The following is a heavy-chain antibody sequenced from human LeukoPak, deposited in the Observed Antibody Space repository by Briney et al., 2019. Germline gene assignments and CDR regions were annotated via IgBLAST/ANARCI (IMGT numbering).Heavy chain of an antibody. CDR3: AKDYSYGYWGTDY. Sequence: GGSLRLSCAASGFTFSSYGMHWVRQAPGKGLEWVAVIWYDGSNKYYADSVKGRLTISRDNSKNTLYLQMNSLRVEDTAVYYCAKDYSYGYWGTDYWGQGTLVTVSS. J-gene: IGHJ4*02. CDR2: IWYDGSNK. D-gene: IGHD5-18*01. CDR1: GFTFSSYG. V-gene: IGHV3-30*02.